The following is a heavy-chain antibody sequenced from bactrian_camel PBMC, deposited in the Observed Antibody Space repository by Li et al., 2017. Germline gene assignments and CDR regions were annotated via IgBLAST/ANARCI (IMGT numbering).Heavy chain of an antibody. CDR2: IDSDGPT. CDR1: GYTYSSYC. D-gene: IGHD3*01. V-gene: IGHV3S55*01. J-gene: IGHJ4*01. Sequence: HVQLVESGGSSVQAGGSLRISCAASGYTYSSYCMGWFRQAPGKEREQVASIDSDGPTFYEDSVKGRFTISRDSARSTLYLQVNSLKPEDTAMYYCADLRCGPLWNGRFEDNFFGQGTQVTVS.